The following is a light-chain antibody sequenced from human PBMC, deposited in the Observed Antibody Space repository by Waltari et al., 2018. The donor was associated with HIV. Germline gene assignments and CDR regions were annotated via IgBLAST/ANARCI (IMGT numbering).Light chain of an antibody. CDR1: SSNIGAGYD. J-gene: IGLJ1*01. CDR2: GKS. V-gene: IGLV1-40*01. Sequence: QSVLTQPPSVSGAPGQTVTISCTGSSSNIGAGYDVHWYQQLPGTVPKLLIYGKSKRPSGVPGRFYGSKSGTSASRAITGLQAEDEADYYCQSHDTSLSGPCVFGTGTKVTVL. CDR3: QSHDTSLSGPCV.